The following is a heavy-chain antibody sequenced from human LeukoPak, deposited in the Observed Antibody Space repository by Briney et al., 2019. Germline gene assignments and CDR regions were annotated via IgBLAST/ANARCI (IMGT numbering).Heavy chain of an antibody. V-gene: IGHV4-39*01. CDR3: ATPERVGATIDY. Sequence: SETLSLTCTISGGSISSISYYWGWIRQPPGKGLEWIGSIYYTGSTYYNPSLKSRVTISVDTSKNQFSLKLSSVTAADTAVYYCATPERVGATIDYWGQGTLVTVSS. D-gene: IGHD1-26*01. CDR2: IYYTGST. J-gene: IGHJ4*02. CDR1: GGSISSISYY.